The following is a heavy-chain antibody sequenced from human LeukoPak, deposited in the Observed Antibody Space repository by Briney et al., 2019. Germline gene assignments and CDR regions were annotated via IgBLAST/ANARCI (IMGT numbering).Heavy chain of an antibody. D-gene: IGHD6-19*01. Sequence: LVKVSCKASGGTFSSYAISWVRQAPGQGLEWMGGIIPIFGTANYAQKFQGRVTITADESTSTAYMELSSLRSEDTAVYYCAREIAVAGTRYFDYWGQGTLVTVSS. J-gene: IGHJ4*02. CDR2: IIPIFGTA. CDR1: GGTFSSYA. CDR3: AREIAVAGTRYFDY. V-gene: IGHV1-69*13.